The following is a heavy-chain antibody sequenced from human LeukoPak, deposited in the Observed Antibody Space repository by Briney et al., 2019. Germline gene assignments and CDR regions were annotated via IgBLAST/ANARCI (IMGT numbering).Heavy chain of an antibody. V-gene: IGHV3-9*01. CDR3: ARVPGVTGTTPYFDY. D-gene: IGHD1-7*01. CDR2: ISWNSGST. CDR1: GFTFDDYA. J-gene: IGHJ4*02. Sequence: QTGRSLRLSCAASGFTFDDYAMHWVRQAPGKGLEWVSGISWNSGSTGYADSVKGRFTISRDNAKNSLYLQMNSLRAEDTAVYYCARVPGVTGTTPYFDYWGQGTLVTVSS.